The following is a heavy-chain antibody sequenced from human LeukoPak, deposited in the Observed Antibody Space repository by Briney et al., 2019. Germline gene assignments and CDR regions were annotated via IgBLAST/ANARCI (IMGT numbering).Heavy chain of an antibody. V-gene: IGHV3-48*03. CDR3: AREDTYSRGWYGPDY. D-gene: IGHD6-19*01. CDR1: GFTFSSYE. J-gene: IGHJ4*02. CDR2: ISSSGSTI. Sequence: PGGSLRLSCAASGFTFSSYEMNWVRQAPGKGLEWVSYISSSGSTIYYADSVKGRFTISRDNAKNSLYLQMNSLRAEDTAVYYCAREDTYSRGWYGPDYWGQGTLVTVSS.